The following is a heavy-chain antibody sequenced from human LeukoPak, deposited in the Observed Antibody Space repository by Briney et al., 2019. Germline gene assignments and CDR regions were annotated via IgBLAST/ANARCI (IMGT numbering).Heavy chain of an antibody. J-gene: IGHJ6*02. Sequence: ASVKVSCKASGYTFTSYDINWVRQATGQGLERMGWMNPNSGNTGYAQKFQGRVTMTRNTSISTAYMELSSLRSEDTAVYYCARGRAVAGSWWDYYYGMDVWGQGTTVTVSS. CDR3: ARGRAVAGSWWDYYYGMDV. CDR2: MNPNSGNT. D-gene: IGHD6-19*01. V-gene: IGHV1-8*01. CDR1: GYTFTSYD.